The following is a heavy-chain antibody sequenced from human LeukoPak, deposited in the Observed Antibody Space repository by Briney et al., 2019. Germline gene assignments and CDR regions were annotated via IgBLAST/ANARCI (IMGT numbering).Heavy chain of an antibody. V-gene: IGHV3-7*01. J-gene: IGHJ4*02. CDR1: GFTFSSYW. Sequence: PGGSLRLSCAASGFTFSSYWMSWVRQAPGKGLEWVANIKQDGSEKYYVDSVKGRFTISRDNAKNSLYPQMNSLRAEDTAVYYCARDLIDYDSSEGYWGQGTLVTVSS. CDR3: ARDLIDYDSSEGY. CDR2: IKQDGSEK. D-gene: IGHD3-22*01.